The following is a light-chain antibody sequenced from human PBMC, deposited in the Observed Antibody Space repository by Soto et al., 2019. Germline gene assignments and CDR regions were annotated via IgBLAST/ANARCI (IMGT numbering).Light chain of an antibody. CDR2: SNN. V-gene: IGLV1-44*01. Sequence: SVLTQPPSASGTPGQRVTISCSGSSSNIGSNTVNWYQQLPGTAPKLLIYSNNQRPSGVPDRFYGSKSGTSASLAISGLQSEDEADYYCAAWDDSLNAVVFGGGTKVTV. CDR1: SSNIGSNT. CDR3: AAWDDSLNAVV. J-gene: IGLJ2*01.